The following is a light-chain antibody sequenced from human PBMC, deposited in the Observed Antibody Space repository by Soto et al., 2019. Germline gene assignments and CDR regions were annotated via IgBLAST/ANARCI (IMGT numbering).Light chain of an antibody. Sequence: QSALTQPASVSGSPGQSITISCTGTSSDVGGYNYVSWFQQHPGKAPKVMIYDVSDRPSGVSNRFSGSKSGNTASLTISGLQAEDEADYYCSSYTTNSPHVAFGGRTKLTVL. CDR1: SSDVGGYNY. J-gene: IGLJ2*01. CDR3: SSYTTNSPHVA. V-gene: IGLV2-14*01. CDR2: DVS.